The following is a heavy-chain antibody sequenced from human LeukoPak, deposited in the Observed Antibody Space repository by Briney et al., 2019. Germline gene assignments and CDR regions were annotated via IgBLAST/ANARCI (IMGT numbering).Heavy chain of an antibody. J-gene: IGHJ4*02. V-gene: IGHV3-21*01. CDR1: GFTFSSYS. CDR2: ISSSSSYI. CDR3: ARGCSSTSCGFDY. D-gene: IGHD2-2*01. Sequence: PGGSLRLSCAASGFTFSSYSMNWVRQAPGKGLEWVSSISSSSSYIYYADSVKGRFTISRDNAKNSLYLQMNSLRAEDTAVYYCARGCSSTSCGFDYWGQGTLVTVSS.